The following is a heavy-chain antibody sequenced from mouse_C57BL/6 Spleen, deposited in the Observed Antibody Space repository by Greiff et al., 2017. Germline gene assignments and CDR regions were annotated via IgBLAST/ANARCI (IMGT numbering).Heavy chain of an antibody. Sequence: VKLMESGAELARPGASVKLSCKASGCTFTSYGISWVKQRTGQGLEWIGEIYPRSGNTYYNEKFKGKATLTADKSSSTAYMELRSLTSEDSAVYFCAREGTTVASMDYWGQGTSVTVSS. J-gene: IGHJ4*01. CDR3: AREGTTVASMDY. V-gene: IGHV1-81*01. CDR2: IYPRSGNT. D-gene: IGHD1-1*01. CDR1: GCTFTSYG.